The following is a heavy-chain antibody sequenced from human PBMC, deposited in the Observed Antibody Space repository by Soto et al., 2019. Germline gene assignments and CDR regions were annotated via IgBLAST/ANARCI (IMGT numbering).Heavy chain of an antibody. V-gene: IGHV2-5*02. Sequence: QITLNESGHAEVRPTETLTLICRFSGFSLTTSGVGVGWVRQSPGKAPKWLALIYWDDDKRYSASLKSRLTITKDTSKNQVVLTVSVLDPTDTATYYCAHRVLRTVFALVTTTAIYFDFWGQGTPVAVSS. J-gene: IGHJ4*02. CDR1: GFSLTTSGVG. D-gene: IGHD3-3*01. CDR3: AHRVLRTVFALVTTTAIYFDF. CDR2: IYWDDDK.